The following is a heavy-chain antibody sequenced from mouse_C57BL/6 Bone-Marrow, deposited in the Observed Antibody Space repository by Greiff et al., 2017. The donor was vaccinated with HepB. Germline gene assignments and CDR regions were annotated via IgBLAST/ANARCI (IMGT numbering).Heavy chain of an antibody. V-gene: IGHV1-18*01. CDR2: INPNNGGT. D-gene: IGHD2-3*01. J-gene: IGHJ3*01. CDR3: ASLSYDDYYVWFAY. CDR1: GYTFTDYN. Sequence: EVKLMESGPELVKPGASVKIPCKASGYTFTDYNMDWVKQSHGKSLEWIGDINPNNGGTIYNQKFKGKATLTVDKSSSTAYMELRSLTSEDTAVYYCASLSYDDYYVWFAYWCQGTLVTVSA.